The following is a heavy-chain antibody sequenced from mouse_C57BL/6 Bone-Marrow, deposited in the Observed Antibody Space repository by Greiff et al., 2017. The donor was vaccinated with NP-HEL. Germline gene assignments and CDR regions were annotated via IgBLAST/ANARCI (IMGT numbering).Heavy chain of an antibody. CDR2: IHPNSGST. CDR1: GYTFTSYW. J-gene: IGHJ1*03. V-gene: IGHV1-64*01. CDR3: ARRTTVVATTGGYFDV. Sequence: VQLQQSGAELVKPGASVKLSCKASGYTFTSYWMHWVKQRPGQGLEWIGMIHPNSGSTNYNEKFKSKATLTVDKSSSTAYMQLSSLTSEDSAVYYCARRTTVVATTGGYFDVWGTGTTVTVSS. D-gene: IGHD1-1*01.